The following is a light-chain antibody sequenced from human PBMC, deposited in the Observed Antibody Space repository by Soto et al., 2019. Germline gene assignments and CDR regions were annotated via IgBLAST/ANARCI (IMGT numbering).Light chain of an antibody. CDR2: DVH. Sequence: QSALTQPASVSGSPGQSITISCTGTSSDIGGYNSVSWYQQHPGKAPKLMIYDVHNRPSGVSSRFSGSKSGNTASLTISGLQAEDEADYYCSSYTSSSTLVFGTGTKVTVL. CDR3: SSYTSSSTLV. V-gene: IGLV2-14*01. J-gene: IGLJ1*01. CDR1: SSDIGGYNS.